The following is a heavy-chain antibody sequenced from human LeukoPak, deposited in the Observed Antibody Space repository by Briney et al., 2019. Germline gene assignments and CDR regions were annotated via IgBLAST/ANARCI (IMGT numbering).Heavy chain of an antibody. CDR2: IRDSGEA. V-gene: IGHV3-66*03. Sequence: PGGSLRLSCAVSGFIVSEYYMSWVRQAPGKGLEWVGLIRDSGEAFYADFVRGRFAISRDESENTLYLQMNSLRVEDTAVYFCARDRAALQDWVEFDPWGQGTPVIVSS. CDR3: ARDRAALQDWVEFDP. J-gene: IGHJ5*02. D-gene: IGHD3/OR15-3a*01. CDR1: GFIVSEYY.